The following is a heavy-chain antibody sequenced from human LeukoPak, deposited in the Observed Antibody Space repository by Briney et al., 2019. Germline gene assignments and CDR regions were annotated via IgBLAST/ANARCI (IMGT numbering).Heavy chain of an antibody. Sequence: LSGVSLRLSCAASGFTFSSYAMHWVRQAPGKGLEWVAVISYDGSNKYYADSVKGRFTISRDNSKNTLYLQMSSLRAEDTAVYYCARGGGRSYYGSGSWPSSYWGQGTLVTVSS. CDR2: ISYDGSNK. CDR1: GFTFSSYA. CDR3: ARGGGRSYYGSGSWPSSY. V-gene: IGHV3-30*04. D-gene: IGHD3-10*01. J-gene: IGHJ4*02.